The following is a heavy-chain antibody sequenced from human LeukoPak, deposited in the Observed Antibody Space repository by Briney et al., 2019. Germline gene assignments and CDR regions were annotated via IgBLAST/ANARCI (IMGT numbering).Heavy chain of an antibody. Sequence: SETLSLTCTVSGGSISSYYWSWIRQPPGKGLEWIGYIYTSGSTNYNPSLKSRVTISVDTSKNQFSLKLSSVTAADTAVYYCARVVQVPAVYFDFWGQGTLVTVSS. CDR2: IYTSGST. D-gene: IGHD2-2*01. CDR3: ARVVQVPAVYFDF. V-gene: IGHV4-4*09. CDR1: GGSISSYY. J-gene: IGHJ4*02.